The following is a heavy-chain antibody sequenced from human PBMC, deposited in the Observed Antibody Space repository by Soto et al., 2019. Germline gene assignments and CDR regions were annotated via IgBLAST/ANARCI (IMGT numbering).Heavy chain of an antibody. Sequence: QVQLVQSGAEVKKPGSSVKVSCKASGGTFSSYAISWVRQAPGQGLEWMGGIIPICGTANYAQKFQGRVTITADEYTSTAYMELSSLRSEDTAVYYCALGYQLLSFLSWFDPWGQGTLVTVSS. V-gene: IGHV1-69*01. CDR3: ALGYQLLSFLSWFDP. CDR1: GGTFSSYA. CDR2: IIPICGTA. D-gene: IGHD2-2*01. J-gene: IGHJ5*02.